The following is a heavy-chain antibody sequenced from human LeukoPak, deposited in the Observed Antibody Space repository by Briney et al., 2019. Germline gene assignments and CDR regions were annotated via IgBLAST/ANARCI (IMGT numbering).Heavy chain of an antibody. CDR2: IYSGGST. CDR1: GFTVSSNH. CDR3: ARGPAGYN. D-gene: IGHD1-1*01. J-gene: IGHJ4*02. Sequence: GGSLRLSCAASGFTVSSNHKSWVRQAPGKGLEWVSVIYSGGSTDYADSVKGRFTISRDNLKNTLYLQMNSLRAEDTAVYYCARGPAGYNWGQGTLVTFSS. V-gene: IGHV3-53*01.